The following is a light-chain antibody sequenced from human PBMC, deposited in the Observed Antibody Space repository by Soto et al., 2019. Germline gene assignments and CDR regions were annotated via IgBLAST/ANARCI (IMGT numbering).Light chain of an antibody. Sequence: EIVLTQSPATLSLSPGERATLSCRASQSVSSSYLAWYQQKPGQAPRLLIYGASSRATGIPDRFSGSGSGTDFTLTFSRLEPEDFAVYYCQQYGSSRTFGQGTKVDI. CDR1: QSVSSSY. CDR3: QQYGSSRT. CDR2: GAS. V-gene: IGKV3-20*01. J-gene: IGKJ1*01.